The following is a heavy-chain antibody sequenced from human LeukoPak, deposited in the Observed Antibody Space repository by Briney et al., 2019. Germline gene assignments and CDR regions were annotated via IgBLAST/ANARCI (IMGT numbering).Heavy chain of an antibody. CDR2: ISSSSSYI. CDR3: AKGSRVVPAAYCDY. Sequence: PGGSLRLSCAASGFTFSSYSMNWVRQAPGKGLEWVSSISSSSSYIYYADSVKGRFTISRDNSKNTLYVQMNSLRAEDTAVYYCAKGSRVVPAAYCDYWGQGTLVTVSS. V-gene: IGHV3-21*04. CDR1: GFTFSSYS. J-gene: IGHJ4*02. D-gene: IGHD2-2*01.